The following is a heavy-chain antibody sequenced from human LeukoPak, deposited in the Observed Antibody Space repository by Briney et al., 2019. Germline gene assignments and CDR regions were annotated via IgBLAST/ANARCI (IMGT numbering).Heavy chain of an antibody. CDR2: ISASGTIT. Sequence: GGSLRLSCAASGFTFSSFEMNWVRQAPGKGLERISYISASGTITHYADSVEGRFTISRDNAKNSLYLQMNSLRAEDTAVYYCAELGITMIGGVWGKGTTVTISS. CDR3: AELGITMIGGV. D-gene: IGHD3-10*02. V-gene: IGHV3-48*03. CDR1: GFTFSSFE. J-gene: IGHJ6*04.